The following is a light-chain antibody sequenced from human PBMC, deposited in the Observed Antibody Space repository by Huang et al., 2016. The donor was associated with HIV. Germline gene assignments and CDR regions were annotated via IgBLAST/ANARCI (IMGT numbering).Light chain of an antibody. J-gene: IGKJ1*01. CDR1: QSVRSY. Sequence: EIVLTQSPATLSLSPGERATLSCRASQSVRSYLAWYQQKPGQAPRLLIYDASNRATGSPARFSGRGSGTDFTLTISSLEPEDFAVYYCQQRDIWPWTFGQGTKVEIK. CDR3: QQRDIWPWT. V-gene: IGKV3-11*01. CDR2: DAS.